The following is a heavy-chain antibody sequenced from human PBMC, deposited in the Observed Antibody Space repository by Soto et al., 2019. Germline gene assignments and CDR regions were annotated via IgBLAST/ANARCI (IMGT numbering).Heavy chain of an antibody. Sequence: TSETLSLTCAVYCGSFSGYYWSWIRQPPGKGLEWIGEINHSGSTNYNPSLKSRVTISVDTSKNQFSLKLSSVTAADTAVYYCARYGIAVAGASGPTPDDWGQGTLVTVSS. V-gene: IGHV4-34*01. CDR1: CGSFSGYY. J-gene: IGHJ4*02. CDR2: INHSGST. CDR3: ARYGIAVAGASGPTPDD. D-gene: IGHD6-19*01.